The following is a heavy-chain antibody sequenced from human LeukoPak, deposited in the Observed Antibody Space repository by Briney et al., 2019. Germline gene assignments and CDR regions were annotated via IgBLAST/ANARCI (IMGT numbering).Heavy chain of an antibody. V-gene: IGHV2-5*02. J-gene: IGHJ5*02. Sequence: SGPTLVKPTQTVTLTCTFSRFSITSSGEGVDWIRQAPGKAPEWLALVYWDDEKHYNPSLKTRLAITKDPLKNQLVLTMTNMDPADTGTYYCAHRRIKVSGSWFEPWGPGTLVTVSS. CDR3: AHRRIKVSGSWFEP. CDR1: RFSITSSGEG. CDR2: VYWDDEK. D-gene: IGHD6-19*01.